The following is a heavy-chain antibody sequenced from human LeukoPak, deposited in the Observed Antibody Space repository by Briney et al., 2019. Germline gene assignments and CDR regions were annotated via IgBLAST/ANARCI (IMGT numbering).Heavy chain of an antibody. CDR1: GGSNSSSNYY. V-gene: IGHV4-39*01. CDR3: ARGTHYYDSGGYGYFDY. J-gene: IGHJ4*02. Sequence: SETLSLTCTVSGGSNSSSNYYWGWIRQPPGKGLEWIGSMSYSGSTHYNPSLKSRVTISVDTSKNQFSLKLSSMTATDTAVYHCARGTHYYDSGGYGYFDYWGQGTLVTVSS. CDR2: MSYSGST. D-gene: IGHD3-22*01.